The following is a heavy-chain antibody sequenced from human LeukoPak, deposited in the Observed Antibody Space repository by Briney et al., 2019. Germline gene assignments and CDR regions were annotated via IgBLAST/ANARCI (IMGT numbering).Heavy chain of an antibody. CDR1: GYTFTSYD. V-gene: IGHV1-8*03. Sequence: ASVKVSCKASGYTFTSYDINWVRQATGQGLEWMGWMNPNSGNTGYAQKFQGRVTITRNTSISTAYMELSSLRSEDTAVYYCARRGRITIFGVVIIPLDYWGQGTLVTVSS. D-gene: IGHD3-3*01. CDR3: ARRGRITIFGVVIIPLDY. CDR2: MNPNSGNT. J-gene: IGHJ4*02.